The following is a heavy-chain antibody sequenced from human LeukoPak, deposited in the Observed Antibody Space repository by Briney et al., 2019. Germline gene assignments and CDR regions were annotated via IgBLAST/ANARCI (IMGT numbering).Heavy chain of an antibody. CDR2: IYYSGST. CDR3: AGHTGTYYDFDS. Sequence: SETLSLTCTVSGGSISNYYWSWIRQPPGRGLEWIGYIYYSGSTDYSPSVKSRVTISVDTSKNQFSLKLSSLTAADTAVYYCAGHTGTYYDFDSWGQGTLVTVSS. V-gene: IGHV4-59*08. D-gene: IGHD1-26*01. J-gene: IGHJ4*02. CDR1: GGSISNYY.